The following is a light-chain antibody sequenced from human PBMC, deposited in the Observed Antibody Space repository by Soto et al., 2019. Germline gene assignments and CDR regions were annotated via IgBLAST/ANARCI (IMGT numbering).Light chain of an antibody. V-gene: IGKV3-20*01. CDR1: QSVSSSY. Sequence: EILLTQSPGTLSWSPGERATLSWRAGQSVSSSYLAWYQQKPGQAPRLLISGASSRATGIPDRFSGSGSGTDFTLTISRLEPQDFAVYYCQQYGSSPPWTFGQGTKVDI. J-gene: IGKJ1*01. CDR2: GAS. CDR3: QQYGSSPPWT.